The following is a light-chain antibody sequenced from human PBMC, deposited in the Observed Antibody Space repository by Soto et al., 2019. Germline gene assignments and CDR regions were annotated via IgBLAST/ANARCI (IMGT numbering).Light chain of an antibody. CDR1: SSDLDAYDY. V-gene: IGLV2-14*01. CDR3: FSFTTNSPHG. CDR2: EVN. J-gene: IGLJ1*01. Sequence: QSALTQPASLSGSPGQSITISCTGTSSDLDAYDYVSWLQQHPGKAPKLMISEVNNRPSGVSNRFSGSKSGNTAYLTISGLQVEDEAEYFCFSFTTNSPHGFGTGTKDTVL.